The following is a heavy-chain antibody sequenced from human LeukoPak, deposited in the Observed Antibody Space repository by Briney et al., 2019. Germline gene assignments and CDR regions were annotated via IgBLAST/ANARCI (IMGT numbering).Heavy chain of an antibody. Sequence: ASVKVSCKASGYTLTSYYMHWVRQAPGQGLEWMGIINPSGGSTSYAQKFQGRVTMTRDTSTSTVYMELSSLRSEDTAVYYCARGGIAAAGDYYYYYGMDVWGQGTTVTVSS. CDR3: ARGGIAAAGDYYYYYGMDV. J-gene: IGHJ6*02. CDR2: INPSGGST. D-gene: IGHD6-13*01. V-gene: IGHV1-46*01. CDR1: GYTLTSYY.